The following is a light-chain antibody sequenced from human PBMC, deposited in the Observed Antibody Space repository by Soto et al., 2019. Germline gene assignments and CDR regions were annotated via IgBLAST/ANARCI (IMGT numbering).Light chain of an antibody. CDR1: GSTVGGYKF. Sequence: QSALTQPPSASGSPGQSVTISCTGTGSTVGGYKFVSWYQQHPGKAPKLLIFVVSRRPSGVPDRFSGSKSGNTASLTVSGLQAEDEADYYCSSYAGNNNVVFGGGTKVTVL. CDR3: SSYAGNNNVV. CDR2: VVS. V-gene: IGLV2-8*01. J-gene: IGLJ2*01.